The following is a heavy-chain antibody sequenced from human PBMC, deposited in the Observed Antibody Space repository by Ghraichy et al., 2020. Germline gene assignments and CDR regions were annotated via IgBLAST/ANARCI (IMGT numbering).Heavy chain of an antibody. CDR1: GGSISSDGYY. Sequence: CTVSGGSISSDGYYWSWIRQHPGKGLEWIGYIYYSGSTYYNPSLKSRVTISVDTSKNQFSLKLSSVTAADTAVYYCARRLGGRSIAAAGTTSPWGQGTLVTVSS. CDR3: ARRLGGRSIAAAGTTSP. CDR2: IYYSGST. D-gene: IGHD6-13*01. J-gene: IGHJ5*02. V-gene: IGHV4-31*03.